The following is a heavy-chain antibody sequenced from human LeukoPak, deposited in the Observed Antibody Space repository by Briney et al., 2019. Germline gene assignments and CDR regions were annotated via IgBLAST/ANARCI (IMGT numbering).Heavy chain of an antibody. CDR3: TSSPDYYDSSGYYYMDV. CDR2: IRSKAYGGTT. CDR1: GFTFGDYA. D-gene: IGHD3-22*01. Sequence: PGGSLRLSXTASGFTFGDYAMSWFRQAPGKGLEWVGFIRSKAYGGTTEYAASVKGRFTISRDDSKSIAYLQMNSLKTEDTAVYYCTSSPDYYDSSGYYYMDVWGKGTTVTVSS. J-gene: IGHJ6*03. V-gene: IGHV3-49*03.